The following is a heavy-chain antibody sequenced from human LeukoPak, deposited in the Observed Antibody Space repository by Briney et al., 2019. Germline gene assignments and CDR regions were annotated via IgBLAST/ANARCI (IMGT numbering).Heavy chain of an antibody. V-gene: IGHV4-34*01. CDR2: INHSGST. Sequence: SETLSLTCAVYGGSFSGYYWSWIRQPPGKGLEWIGEINHSGSTNYNPSLKSRVTISVDTSKNQFSPKLSSVTAADTAVYYCARGPQYSSSSGVDYWGQGTLVTVSS. CDR1: GGSFSGYY. J-gene: IGHJ4*02. D-gene: IGHD6-6*01. CDR3: ARGPQYSSSSGVDY.